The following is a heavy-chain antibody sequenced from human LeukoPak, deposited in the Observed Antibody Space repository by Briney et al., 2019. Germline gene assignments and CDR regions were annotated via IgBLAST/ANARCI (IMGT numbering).Heavy chain of an antibody. J-gene: IGHJ4*02. Sequence: PGGSLRLSCAASGFTFSSYAMGWVRQAPGKGLEWISAITSGGGSTYHAGSVKGRFTISRDNSRNTLYVQMDSLRVEDTAVYYCAKGSSSSRPYYFDYWGQGTLVTVSP. V-gene: IGHV3-23*01. CDR3: AKGSSSSRPYYFDY. CDR2: ITSGGGST. CDR1: GFTFSSYA. D-gene: IGHD6-6*01.